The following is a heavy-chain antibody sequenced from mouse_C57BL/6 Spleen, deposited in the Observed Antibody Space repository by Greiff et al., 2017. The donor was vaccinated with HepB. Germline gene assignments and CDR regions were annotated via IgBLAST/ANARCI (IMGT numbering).Heavy chain of an antibody. CDR2: IYPGSGNT. D-gene: IGHD1-1*01. CDR3: ARDHYYGSSYGFAY. Sequence: VKLMESGAELVRPGASVKLSCKASGYTFTDYYINWVKQRPGQGLEWIARIYPGSGNTYYNEKFKGKATLTAEKSSSTAYMQLSSLTSEDSAVYFCARDHYYGSSYGFAYWGQGTLVTVSA. CDR1: GYTFTDYY. J-gene: IGHJ3*01. V-gene: IGHV1-76*01.